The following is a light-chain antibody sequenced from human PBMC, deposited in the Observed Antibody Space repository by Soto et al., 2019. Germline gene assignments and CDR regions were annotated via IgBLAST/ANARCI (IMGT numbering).Light chain of an antibody. Sequence: DIQMTQSPSSLSASVGDRVTITCRASQGISNYLAWYQQKPGKVPKLLIYAASTLQSGVPSRFSGSVSGTDFTITISSRQPEDVATYYGQKYNSARGTFGQGTKVEIK. J-gene: IGKJ1*01. CDR2: AAS. CDR3: QKYNSARGT. V-gene: IGKV1-27*01. CDR1: QGISNY.